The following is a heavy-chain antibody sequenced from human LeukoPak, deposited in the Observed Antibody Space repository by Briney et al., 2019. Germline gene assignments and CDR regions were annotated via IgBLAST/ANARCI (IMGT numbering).Heavy chain of an antibody. J-gene: IGHJ4*02. Sequence: GGSLRLSCAASGFTFSDYYMSWIRQAPGKGLEWVSYISSSGTTIYYADSVKGRFTISRDNAKNSPYLQMNSLRAEDTAVYYCARVRGYYDSNGYYAATYYFDYWGQGTLVTVSS. CDR2: ISSSGTTI. D-gene: IGHD3-22*01. V-gene: IGHV3-11*04. CDR3: ARVRGYYDSNGYYAATYYFDY. CDR1: GFTFSDYY.